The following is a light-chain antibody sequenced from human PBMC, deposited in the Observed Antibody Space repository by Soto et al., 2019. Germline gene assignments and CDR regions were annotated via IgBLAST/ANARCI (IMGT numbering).Light chain of an antibody. CDR1: QSISSY. V-gene: IGKV1-39*01. Sequence: EIQMTQSTSSLSASVGDRVTITCRASQSISSYLNWYQQKPGKAPALLIYAASSLQSGVPSRFSGSGSGTDFTLTISSLQPEDFATYYCQQSYITPWTFAQRTKV. CDR3: QQSYITPWT. J-gene: IGKJ1*01. CDR2: AAS.